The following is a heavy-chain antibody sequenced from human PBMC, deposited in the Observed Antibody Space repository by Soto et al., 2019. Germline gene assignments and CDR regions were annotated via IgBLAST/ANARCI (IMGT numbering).Heavy chain of an antibody. CDR3: ARDGSWHYFDY. CDR1: GFTFSSYA. V-gene: IGHV3-30-3*01. D-gene: IGHD2-15*01. J-gene: IGHJ4*02. CDR2: ISYDGSNK. Sequence: QVPLVESGGGVVQPGRSLRLSCAASGFTFSSYAMHWVRQAPGKGLEWVAVISYDGSNKYYADSVKGRFTISRDNSKNTLYLQMNSLRAEDTAVYYCARDGSWHYFDYWGQGTLVTVSS.